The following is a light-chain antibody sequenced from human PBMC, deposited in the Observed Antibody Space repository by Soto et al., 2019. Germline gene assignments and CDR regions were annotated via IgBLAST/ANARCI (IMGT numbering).Light chain of an antibody. Sequence: DIVMTQSPDSLAVSLGERATINCKSSQNVLYSSNNKNYLAWYQQKPGQPPKLLIYWASTRESGVPDRFSGSGSGTDFTLTISSLQAEDVAVYYCQQYYSTPQTFGQRTKVEIK. J-gene: IGKJ1*01. V-gene: IGKV4-1*01. CDR2: WAS. CDR3: QQYYSTPQT. CDR1: QNVLYSSNNKNY.